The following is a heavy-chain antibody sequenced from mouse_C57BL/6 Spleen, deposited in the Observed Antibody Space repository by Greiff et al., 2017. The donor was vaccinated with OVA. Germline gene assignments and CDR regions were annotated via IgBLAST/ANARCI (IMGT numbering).Heavy chain of an antibody. Sequence: VQLQQSGPELVKPGASVKISCKASGYTFTDYYMNWVKQSHGKSLEWIGDINPNNGGTSYNQKFKGKATLTVDKSSSTAYMELRSLTSEDSAVYYCARFYDHWYFDVWGTGTTVTVSS. J-gene: IGHJ1*03. CDR1: GYTFTDYY. CDR3: ARFYDHWYFDV. V-gene: IGHV1-26*01. CDR2: INPNNGGT. D-gene: IGHD2-3*01.